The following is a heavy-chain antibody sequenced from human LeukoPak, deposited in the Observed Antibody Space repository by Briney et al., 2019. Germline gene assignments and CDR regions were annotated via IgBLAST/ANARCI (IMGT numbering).Heavy chain of an antibody. J-gene: IGHJ3*02. CDR1: GGSFSGNY. V-gene: IGHV4-34*01. CDR3: ARARGYSYGPDAFDI. Sequence: SETLSLTCAVYGGSFSGNYWSWIRQPPGKGLEWIGEINHSGSTNYNPSLKSRVTISVDTSKNQFSLKLSSVTAADTAVYYCARARGYSYGPDAFDIWGQGTMVTVSS. D-gene: IGHD5-18*01. CDR2: INHSGST.